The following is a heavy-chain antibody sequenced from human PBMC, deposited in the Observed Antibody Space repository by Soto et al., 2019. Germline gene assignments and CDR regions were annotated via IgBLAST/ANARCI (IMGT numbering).Heavy chain of an antibody. CDR3: ARSKGPCDY. CDR1: GYTFTTYQ. Sequence: ASVKVSCKASGYTFTTYQMHWVRQAPGQGLEWMGIINPSGGSTAYAQKFRGRVTLTRDTSTSTVYMELSSLRSEDTAVYYCARSKGPCDYWGQGTLVTVSS. V-gene: IGHV1-46*01. CDR2: INPSGGST. J-gene: IGHJ4*02. D-gene: IGHD4-4*01.